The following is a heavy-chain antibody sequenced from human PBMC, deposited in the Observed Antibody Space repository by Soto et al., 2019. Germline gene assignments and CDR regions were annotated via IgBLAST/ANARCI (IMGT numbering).Heavy chain of an antibody. CDR1: GYSFTSYW. V-gene: IGHV5-10-1*01. CDR3: ARHRYYYLGGGFRPAGSYYFDY. J-gene: IGHJ4*02. CDR2: IDPSDSYT. D-gene: IGHD3-3*01. Sequence: GESLKISCKGSGYSFTSYWISWVRQMPGKGLEWMGRIDPSDSYTNYSPSFQGHVTISADKSISTAYLQWSSLKASDTAVYYSARHRYYYLGGGFRPAGSYYFDYWGQGTLVTVSS.